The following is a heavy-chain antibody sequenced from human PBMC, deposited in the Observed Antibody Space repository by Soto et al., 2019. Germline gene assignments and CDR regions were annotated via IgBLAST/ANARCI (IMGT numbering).Heavy chain of an antibody. V-gene: IGHV3-7*01. CDR2: MKQDDSEK. CDR1: GFTFSSPW. J-gene: IGHJ4*02. D-gene: IGHD4-17*01. Sequence: LSLSCAASGFTFSSPWMSWVRQAPGKGLEWVANMKQDDSEKYYLESVKGRFTISRDNTKNSLDLQMNSLRVEDTAVYYCTRDDYYGGTSRDWGQGTLVTVSS. CDR3: TRDDYYGGTSRD.